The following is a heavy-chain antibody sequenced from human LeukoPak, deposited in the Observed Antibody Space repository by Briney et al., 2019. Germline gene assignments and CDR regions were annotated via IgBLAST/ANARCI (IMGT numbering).Heavy chain of an antibody. CDR1: GFTFSSYA. J-gene: IGHJ4*02. V-gene: IGHV3-23*01. CDR2: ISDAGAIT. CDR3: ARGGTTWHGFDS. D-gene: IGHD1-14*01. Sequence: PGGFLRLSCAASGFTFSSYAMSWVRQAPGKGLEWVSGISDAGAITYYADSVKGRFTISRSQSTNTLYLQMDSLRAEDTSLYYCARGGTTWHGFDSWGQGTLVTVSS.